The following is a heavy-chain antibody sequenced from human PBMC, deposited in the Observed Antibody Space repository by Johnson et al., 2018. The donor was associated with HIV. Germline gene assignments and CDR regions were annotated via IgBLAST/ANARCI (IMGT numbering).Heavy chain of an antibody. D-gene: IGHD1-26*01. CDR2: IYSGGTT. Sequence: VQLVESGGGLIQPGGSLRLSCAASGFTVSSNYMSWVRQAPGKGLEWVSVIYSGGTTHYADSVKGRCTISRDNAKSSLYLQMNSLRVEDTALYYCARGRPWGWELRRDAFDIWGQGTMVTVSS. V-gene: IGHV3-53*01. J-gene: IGHJ3*02. CDR1: GFTVSSNY. CDR3: ARGRPWGWELRRDAFDI.